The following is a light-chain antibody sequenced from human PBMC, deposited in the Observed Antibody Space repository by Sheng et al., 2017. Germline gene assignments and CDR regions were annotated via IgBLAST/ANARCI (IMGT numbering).Light chain of an antibody. CDR1: SIDVGAYNY. Sequence: QSALTQPPSASGSPGQSVTISCTGTSIDVGAYNYVSWYQQHPGKAPKLMIYEVSKRPSGVPDRFSGSKSGNTASLTVSGLQAEDEADYYCSSYAGSNNLGVFGTGTKVTVL. CDR3: SSYAGSNNLGV. J-gene: IGLJ1*01. V-gene: IGLV2-8*01. CDR2: EVS.